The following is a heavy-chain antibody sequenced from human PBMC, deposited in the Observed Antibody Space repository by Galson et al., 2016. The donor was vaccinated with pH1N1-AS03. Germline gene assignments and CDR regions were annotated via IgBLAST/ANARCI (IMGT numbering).Heavy chain of an antibody. CDR1: GFTFDDYA. J-gene: IGHJ4*02. CDR2: ITWNSDSI. Sequence: LRLSCAASGFTFDDYAMHWVRLAPGKGLEWVSGITWNSDSIGYADSVKGRFTISRDNAQNSLYLQMNSLRSEDTALYYCTALDFWGRGTLVTVAS. CDR3: TALDF. V-gene: IGHV3-9*01.